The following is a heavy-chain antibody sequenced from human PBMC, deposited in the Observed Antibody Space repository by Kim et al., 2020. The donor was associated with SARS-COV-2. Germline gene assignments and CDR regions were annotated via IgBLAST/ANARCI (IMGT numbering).Heavy chain of an antibody. CDR2: IYYSGST. CDR1: GGSISSGGYY. V-gene: IGHV4-31*03. D-gene: IGHD3-3*01. J-gene: IGHJ3*02. CDR3: ARAETRITIFGVVIILAFDI. Sequence: SETLSLTCTVSGGSISSGGYYWSWTRQHPGKGLEWIGYIYYSGSTYYNPSLKSRVTISVDTSKNQFSLKLSSVTAADTAVYYCARAETRITIFGVVIILAFDIWGQGTMVTVSS.